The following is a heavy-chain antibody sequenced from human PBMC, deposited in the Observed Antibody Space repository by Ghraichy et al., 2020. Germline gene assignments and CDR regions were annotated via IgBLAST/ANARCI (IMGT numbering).Heavy chain of an antibody. Sequence: GGSLRLSCAASGFTFSSYGMHWVRQAPGKGLEWVAVIWYDGSNKYYADSVKGRFTISRDNSKNTLYLQMNSLRAEDTAVYYCARDHDLASLDVWGQGTTVTVS. CDR2: IWYDGSNK. D-gene: IGHD3-3*01. V-gene: IGHV3-33*01. J-gene: IGHJ6*02. CDR3: ARDHDLASLDV. CDR1: GFTFSSYG.